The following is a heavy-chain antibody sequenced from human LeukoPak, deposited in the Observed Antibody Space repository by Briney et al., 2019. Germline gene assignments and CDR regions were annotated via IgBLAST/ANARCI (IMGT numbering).Heavy chain of an antibody. D-gene: IGHD1/OR15-1a*01. CDR1: GFTFDDYT. CDR3: AKESIDTATIEY. Sequence: GGSLRLFCGASGFTFDDYTMHWVRQPPGKGLEWFSLISWDGGSKYYADSVKGRFTISRDNSNNSLYLQMNSLRTEDTAFYYCAKESIDTATIEYWGQGTLVTVSS. CDR2: ISWDGGSK. J-gene: IGHJ4*02. V-gene: IGHV3-43*01.